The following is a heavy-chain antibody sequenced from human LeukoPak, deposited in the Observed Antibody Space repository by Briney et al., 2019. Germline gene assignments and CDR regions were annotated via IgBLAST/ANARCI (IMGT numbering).Heavy chain of an antibody. J-gene: IGHJ5*02. CDR3: AKQGTMVRGVIAWFDP. CDR1: GFTFSSYA. V-gene: IGHV3-23*01. CDR2: ISGSGGST. Sequence: GGSLRLSCAASGFTFSSYAMSWVRQAPGKGLEWVSAISGSGGSTYYADSVKGRFTISGDNSKNTLYLQMNSLRAGDTAVYYCAKQGTMVRGVIAWFDPWGQGTLVTVSS. D-gene: IGHD3-10*01.